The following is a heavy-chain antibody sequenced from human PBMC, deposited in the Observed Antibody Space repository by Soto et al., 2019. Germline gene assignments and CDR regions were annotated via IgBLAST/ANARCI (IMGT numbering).Heavy chain of an antibody. Sequence: EVQLVEYGGGLVQPGGSLRLSCAASGFTFSGYWMSWVRQAPGKGLEWVANIKQDGSEKYYVDSVKGRFTIARDNAKNSLYLQMNSLRAEDTAVYYCARDRGHYYYYGMDVWGQGTTVTVSS. CDR1: GFTFSGYW. J-gene: IGHJ6*02. CDR3: ARDRGHYYYYGMDV. V-gene: IGHV3-7*03. CDR2: IKQDGSEK.